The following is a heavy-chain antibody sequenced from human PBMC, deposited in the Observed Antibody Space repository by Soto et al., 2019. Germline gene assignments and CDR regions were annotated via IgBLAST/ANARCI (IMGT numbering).Heavy chain of an antibody. D-gene: IGHD6-13*01. CDR1: GYSFTSYW. J-gene: IGHJ6*02. Sequence: GEALKISCKGSGYSFTSYWIGCVRQMPGKGLEWMGIIYPGDSDTRYSPSFQGQVTISADKSISTAYLQWSSLKASDTAMYYCARTAAAGKYYYGVDVWGQGTTVTVSS. V-gene: IGHV5-51*01. CDR3: ARTAAAGKYYYGVDV. CDR2: IYPGDSDT.